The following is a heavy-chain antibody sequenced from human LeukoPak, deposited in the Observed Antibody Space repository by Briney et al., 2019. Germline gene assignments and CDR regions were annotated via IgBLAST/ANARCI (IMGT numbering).Heavy chain of an antibody. CDR1: GGSSSGYY. D-gene: IGHD3-10*01. Sequence: PSETLSLTCAVYGGSSSGYYWSWIRQPPGKGLEWIGEINHSGSTNYNPSLKSRVTISVDTSKNQFPLKLSSVTAADTAVYYCASSGSDYYGSGMGYFDYWGQGTLVTVSS. V-gene: IGHV4-34*01. CDR3: ASSGSDYYGSGMGYFDY. J-gene: IGHJ4*02. CDR2: INHSGST.